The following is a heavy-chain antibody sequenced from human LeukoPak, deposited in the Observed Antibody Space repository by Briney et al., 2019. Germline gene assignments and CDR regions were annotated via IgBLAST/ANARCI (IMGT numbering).Heavy chain of an antibody. CDR1: GDSISSSNFH. J-gene: IGHJ5*02. V-gene: IGHV4-39*01. D-gene: IGHD5-18*01. CDR2: IDYRGRT. CDR3: VRRVNTYGGWFDR. Sequence: ASETLSLTCSVSGDSISSSNFHWGWIRPSPGKGLEWIGTIDYRGRTFYNPSLNSRVTISADTSRNQLSLKLSSVTATDTAIYYCVRRVNTYGGWFDRWGQGALVTVSS.